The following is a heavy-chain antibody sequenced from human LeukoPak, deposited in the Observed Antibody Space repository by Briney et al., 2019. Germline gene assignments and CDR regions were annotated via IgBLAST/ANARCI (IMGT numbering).Heavy chain of an antibody. Sequence: ASVKVSCKASGYTLTAYFLHWVRQAPRQGPEWMGWINPNTGDAYFAQKFQGRVTMARDTSISTAYMELSSLRSEDTAVYYCARDQTGRSDYWGQGTLVTVSS. CDR2: INPNTGDA. CDR3: ARDQTGRSDY. CDR1: GYTLTAYF. D-gene: IGHD1-1*01. V-gene: IGHV1-2*02. J-gene: IGHJ4*02.